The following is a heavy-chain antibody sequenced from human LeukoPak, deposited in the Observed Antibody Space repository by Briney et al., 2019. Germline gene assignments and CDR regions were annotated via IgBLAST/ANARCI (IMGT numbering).Heavy chain of an antibody. D-gene: IGHD6-6*01. V-gene: IGHV4-61*02. CDR2: VYITGVT. J-gene: IGHJ5*02. CDR3: AREFLASRRNWVDP. Sequence: PSETLSLTCSVSGDSISHGTHYWSWIRQSAGQGLEWIGRVYITGVTNYNPSLKTRVTISVDPSLNQFSLHLTSVTPADTAVYYSAREFLASRRNWVDPWGQGTLVTVSS. CDR1: GDSISHGTHY.